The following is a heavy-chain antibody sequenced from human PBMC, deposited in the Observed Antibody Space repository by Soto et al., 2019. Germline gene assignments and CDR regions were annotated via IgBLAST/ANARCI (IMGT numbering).Heavy chain of an antibody. CDR1: GYSFTSYW. CDR2: IYPGDSDT. D-gene: IGHD2-15*01. CDR3: ARWRAAPYYYYGMDV. J-gene: IGHJ6*02. Sequence: GESLKISCKGSGYSFTSYWIGWVRQMPGKGLEWMGIIYPGDSDTRYSPSFQGQVTISADKSISTAYLQWSSLKASDTAMYYCARWRAAPYYYYGMDVWGQGTTVTVSS. V-gene: IGHV5-51*01.